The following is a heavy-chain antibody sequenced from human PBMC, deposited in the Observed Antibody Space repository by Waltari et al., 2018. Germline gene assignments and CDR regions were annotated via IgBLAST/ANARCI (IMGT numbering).Heavy chain of an antibody. J-gene: IGHJ4*02. CDR1: GSSIRNIHF. D-gene: IGHD6-25*01. CDR3: ARRERRHVTANYFDY. Sequence: QVQLLESGPGLVKPSETLSPSCPVSGSSIRNIHFGGWVRQSPGKGLEWIGSVYHRGATYYNPSLRSRVTMSADTSKNQFSLRLSSVTAADTAVYYCARRERRHVTANYFDYWGPGTLVTVSS. CDR2: VYHRGAT. V-gene: IGHV4-38-2*01.